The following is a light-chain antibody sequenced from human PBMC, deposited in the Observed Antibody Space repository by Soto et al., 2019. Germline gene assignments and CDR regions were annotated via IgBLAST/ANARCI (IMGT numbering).Light chain of an antibody. CDR3: LQRAAWPWT. V-gene: IGKV3-11*01. J-gene: IGKJ1*01. CDR2: DVL. CDR1: QSIGNS. Sequence: EIVLTQAPAPLSLSPGERATLSCRASQSIGNSLAGYQQKPGQAPRLLVSDVLNRATGIPARFRGSGSGTDFTRTISSLEPEDLAVEDCLQRAAWPWTCGQGTKVEVK.